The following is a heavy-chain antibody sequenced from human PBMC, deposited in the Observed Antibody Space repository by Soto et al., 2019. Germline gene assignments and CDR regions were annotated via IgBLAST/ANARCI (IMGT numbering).Heavy chain of an antibody. CDR1: GYTFTGYY. CDR2: INPNSGGT. J-gene: IGHJ3*02. D-gene: IGHD3-16*02. CDR3: ARDRMPYDYVWGSYRLEFAFDI. Sequence: ASVKVSCKASGYTFTGYYMHWVRQAPGQGLEWMGWINPNSGGTNYAQKFQGWVTMTRDTSISTAYMELSRLRSDDTAVYYCARDRMPYDYVWGSYRLEFAFDIWGQGTMVTVSS. V-gene: IGHV1-2*04.